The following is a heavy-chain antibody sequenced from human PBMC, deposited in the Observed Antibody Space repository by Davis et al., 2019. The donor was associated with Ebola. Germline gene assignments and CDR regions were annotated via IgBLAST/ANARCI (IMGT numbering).Heavy chain of an antibody. D-gene: IGHD4-17*01. CDR1: GGTFSIYA. J-gene: IGHJ4*02. CDR3: ARDTAVSTVTTD. Sequence: SVKVSCKASGGTFSIYAISWVRQAPGQGLEWMGRIIPILGIANYAQKFQGRVTITADKSTSPAYMELSSLRSEDTAVYYCARDTAVSTVTTDWGQGTLVTVSS. V-gene: IGHV1-69*04. CDR2: IIPILGIA.